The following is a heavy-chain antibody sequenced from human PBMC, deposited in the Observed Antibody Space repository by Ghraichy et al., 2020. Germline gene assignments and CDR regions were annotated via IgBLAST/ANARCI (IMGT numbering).Heavy chain of an antibody. CDR3: ASSFLNPYSGSYYPDAFDI. D-gene: IGHD1-26*01. J-gene: IGHJ3*02. V-gene: IGHV4-39*01. Sequence: SETLSLTCTVSGGSISSSSYYWGWIRQPPGKGLEWIGSIYYSGSTYYNPSLKSRVTISVDTSKNQFSLKLSSVTAADTAVYYCASSFLNPYSGSYYPDAFDIWCQGTMVTVSS. CDR1: GGSISSSSYY. CDR2: IYYSGST.